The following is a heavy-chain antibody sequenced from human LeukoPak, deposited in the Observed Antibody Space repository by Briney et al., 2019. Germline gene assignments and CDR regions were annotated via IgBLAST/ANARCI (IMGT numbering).Heavy chain of an antibody. J-gene: IGHJ4*02. CDR1: GDSISIPLY. D-gene: IGHD1-20*01. CDR2: MYHSGIT. V-gene: IGHV4-38-2*02. CDR3: ARDGWGPIIGPRRD. Sequence: PSETLSLTCVVSGDSISIPLYWAWVRQSPGKGLEWIGTMYHSGITHYNPSLKSRVTISLDASRNQFSLKVTSVTAADTAVYYCARDGWGPIIGPRRDWGQGTLVTVSS.